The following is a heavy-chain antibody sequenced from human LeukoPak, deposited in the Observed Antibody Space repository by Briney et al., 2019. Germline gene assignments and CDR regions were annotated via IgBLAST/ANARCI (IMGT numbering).Heavy chain of an antibody. V-gene: IGHV3-21*01. CDR1: GFTFSSYS. Sequence: GGSLRLSCAASGFTFSSYSMNWVRQAPGKRLEWVSSISSSSSYIYYADSVKGRFTISRDNAKNSLYLQMNSLRAEDTAVYYCARDQWDLLRGAFDIWGQGTMVTVSS. J-gene: IGHJ3*02. D-gene: IGHD1-26*01. CDR3: ARDQWDLLRGAFDI. CDR2: ISSSSSYI.